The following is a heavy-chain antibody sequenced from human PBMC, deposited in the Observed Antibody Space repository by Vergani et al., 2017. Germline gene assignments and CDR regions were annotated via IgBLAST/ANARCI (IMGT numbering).Heavy chain of an antibody. CDR1: GGSISSGGYS. V-gene: IGHV4-30-2*01. Sequence: QLQLQESGSGLVKPSQTLSLTCAVSGGSISSGGYSWSWIRQPPGKGLEWIGYIYHSGSTYYNPSLKSRVTISVDRSKNQFSLKLSSVTAADTAVYYCARSNYYDSSGYLDYFDYWGQGTLVTVSS. CDR3: ARSNYYDSSGYLDYFDY. CDR2: IYHSGST. J-gene: IGHJ4*02. D-gene: IGHD3-22*01.